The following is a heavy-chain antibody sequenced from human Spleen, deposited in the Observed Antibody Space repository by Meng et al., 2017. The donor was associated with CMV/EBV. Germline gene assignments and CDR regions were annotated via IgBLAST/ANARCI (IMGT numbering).Heavy chain of an antibody. CDR2: SNPNSGVT. Sequence: CQASGYSFTDYFIHGVRQAPGQGREWMGRSNPNSGVTKYAQKFQGRVTMTRDTSISTAYMELSRLSSDDTAVYYCSRGYSIRYSDYWGQGTLVTVSS. CDR3: SRGYSIRYSDY. CDR1: GYSFTDYF. V-gene: IGHV1-2*06. D-gene: IGHD6-13*01. J-gene: IGHJ4*02.